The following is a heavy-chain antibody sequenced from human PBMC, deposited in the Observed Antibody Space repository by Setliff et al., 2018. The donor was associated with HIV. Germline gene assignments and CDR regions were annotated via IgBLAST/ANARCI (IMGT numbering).Heavy chain of an antibody. V-gene: IGHV3-7*01. CDR1: GFTVSSYW. CDR2: IKQDGSEK. J-gene: IGHJ1*01. D-gene: IGHD6-13*01. Sequence: GGSLRLSCVVSGFTVSSYWMSWVRQAPGQGLEWVAKIKQDGSEKYDVESVKGRLTISRENAKNSLYLPMNSLRAEDTAFYYCASQGPVGYSSSWSSAPYFTDWGQGSLVAVSS. CDR3: ASQGPVGYSSSWSSAPYFTD.